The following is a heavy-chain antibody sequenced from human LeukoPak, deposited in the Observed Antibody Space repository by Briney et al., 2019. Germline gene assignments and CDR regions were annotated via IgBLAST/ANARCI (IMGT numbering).Heavy chain of an antibody. D-gene: IGHD3-9*01. CDR2: IYRSGKT. Sequence: SETLSLTCTVSGYSISSGYHWAWIRQPPGKGLEWIGAIYRSGKTYYNPSLKSRVTISVDTSKNQFSLKLSSVTAADTAVYYCARDLPYDDILPGDPTRDAFDIWGQGTMVTVSS. J-gene: IGHJ3*02. V-gene: IGHV4-38-2*02. CDR1: GYSISSGYH. CDR3: ARDLPYDDILPGDPTRDAFDI.